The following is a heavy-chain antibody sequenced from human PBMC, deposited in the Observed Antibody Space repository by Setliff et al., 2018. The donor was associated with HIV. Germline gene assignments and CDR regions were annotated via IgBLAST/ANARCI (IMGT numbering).Heavy chain of an antibody. Sequence: SETLSLTCTVSGGSISSSNNYWGWIRQPPGKGLEWIGSIYYSGSTNYNPSLKSRVTMSVDTSKNQFSLKLTSVTAADMALYYCARQQTALFVDHWGQGTLVTVSS. CDR1: GGSISSSNNY. D-gene: IGHD2-21*02. J-gene: IGHJ4*02. CDR2: IYYSGST. CDR3: ARQQTALFVDH. V-gene: IGHV4-39*01.